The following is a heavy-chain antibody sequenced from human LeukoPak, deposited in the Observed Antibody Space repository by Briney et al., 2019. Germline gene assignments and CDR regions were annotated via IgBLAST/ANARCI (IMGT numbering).Heavy chain of an antibody. CDR2: ISSSSGTI. D-gene: IGHD2-2*01. CDR1: GFTFSSYS. J-gene: IGHJ4*02. Sequence: GGSLRLSCAASGFTFSSYSMNWVRQAPGKGLEWVSYISSSSGTIYYADSVKGRFTISRDNAKNSLYLQMHSLRAEDTAVYYCARLVYCSSTSCYRQFDYWGQGTLVTVSS. CDR3: ARLVYCSSTSCYRQFDY. V-gene: IGHV3-48*04.